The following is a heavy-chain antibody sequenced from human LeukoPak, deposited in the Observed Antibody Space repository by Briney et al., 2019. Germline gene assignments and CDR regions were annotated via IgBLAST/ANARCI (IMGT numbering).Heavy chain of an antibody. D-gene: IGHD1-26*01. J-gene: IGHJ4*02. V-gene: IGHV3-11*01. CDR1: GFNFSDYY. CDR2: MSSRSGII. Sequence: GGSLRLSCVASGFNFSDYYMNWIRQSPGKGLEWISYMSSRSGIIYYADSVKGRFTISRDNARNSLYLQMNSLRAEDTAVYYCARDGGSYWGQGTLVTVSS. CDR3: ARDGGSY.